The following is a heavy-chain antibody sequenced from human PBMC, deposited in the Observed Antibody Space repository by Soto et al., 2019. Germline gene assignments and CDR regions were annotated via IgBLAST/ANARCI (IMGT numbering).Heavy chain of an antibody. J-gene: IGHJ4*02. V-gene: IGHV4-61*01. CDR1: GGSVSSGSYY. CDR3: ARYNDYGGNWGY. Sequence: QVQLQESGPGLVKPSETLSLTCTVSGGSVSSGSYYWSWIRQPPGKGLEWIGYIYYSGSTNYNPPLKSRVTISVDTSKNQFTLKLSAVTAAYTAVYYCARYNDYGGNWGYCGQGTLVTVSS. CDR2: IYYSGST. D-gene: IGHD4-17*01.